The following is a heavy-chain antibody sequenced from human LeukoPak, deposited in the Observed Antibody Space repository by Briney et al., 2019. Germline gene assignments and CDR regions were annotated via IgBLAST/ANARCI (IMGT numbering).Heavy chain of an antibody. Sequence: GGSLRLSCAASGFTFSSYAMSWVRQAPGKGLEWVSAISGSGGSTYYADSVKGRFTISRDNAKNSLYLQMNSLRAEDTAVYYCARISGRDAFDIWGQGTMVTVSS. J-gene: IGHJ3*02. D-gene: IGHD2-15*01. V-gene: IGHV3-23*01. CDR3: ARISGRDAFDI. CDR1: GFTFSSYA. CDR2: ISGSGGST.